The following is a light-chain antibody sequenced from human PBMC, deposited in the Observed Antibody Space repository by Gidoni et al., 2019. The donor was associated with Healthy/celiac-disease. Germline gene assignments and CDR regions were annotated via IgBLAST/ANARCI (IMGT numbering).Light chain of an antibody. CDR1: QSISSY. CDR2: AAS. Sequence: DIQMTQSPSSLSASVGDRVTITCRASQSISSYLNWYQKKPGKAPKLLIYAASSLQSGVPSRLSGSGYGTDFTLTISSLQTEDFATYYCQKSYSTPRTFGQGTKVEIK. V-gene: IGKV1-39*01. J-gene: IGKJ1*01. CDR3: QKSYSTPRT.